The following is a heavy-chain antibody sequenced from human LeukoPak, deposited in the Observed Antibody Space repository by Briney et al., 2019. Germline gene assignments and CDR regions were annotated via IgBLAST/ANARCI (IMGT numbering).Heavy chain of an antibody. Sequence: ASVKVSCKVSGYTLTELSMHWVRQAPGKGLEWMGGFDPEDGETIYAQKFQGRVTMTRDTSISTAYMELSRLRSDDTAVYYCARASDGGQDYYYDSSGRFDIWGQGTMVTVSS. CDR2: FDPEDGET. CDR1: GYTLTELS. CDR3: ARASDGGQDYYYDSSGRFDI. J-gene: IGHJ3*02. V-gene: IGHV1-24*01. D-gene: IGHD3-22*01.